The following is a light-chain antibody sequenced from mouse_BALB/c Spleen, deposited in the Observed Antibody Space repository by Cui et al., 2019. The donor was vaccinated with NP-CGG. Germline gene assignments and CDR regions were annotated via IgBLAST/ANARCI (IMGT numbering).Light chain of an antibody. CDR1: TGAVTTSNY. CDR3: ALWYSNHWI. V-gene: IGLV1*01. Sequence: QAVVTQESALTTSPGETVTLTCRSSTGAVTTSNYANWVQEKPDHLFTGLIGGTNNRAPGVPARFSGSLIGDKAALTITGAQTEDEAIYFCALWYSNHWIFCSGNKVTVL. J-gene: IGLJ3*01. CDR2: GTN.